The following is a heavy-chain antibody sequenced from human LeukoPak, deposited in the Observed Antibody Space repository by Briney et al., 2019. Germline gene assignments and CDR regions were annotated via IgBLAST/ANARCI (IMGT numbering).Heavy chain of an antibody. CDR1: GGSISGYY. CDR3: ARAGAWQIDP. V-gene: IGHV4-59*01. CDR2: IYYSGST. D-gene: IGHD3-10*01. J-gene: IGHJ5*02. Sequence: SGTLSLTCTVSGGSISGYYWSWIRQPPGKGLEWIGYIYYSGSTNYNPSLKSRVTISVDTSKNQFSLKLSSVTAADTAVYYCARAGAWQIDPWGQGTLVTVSS.